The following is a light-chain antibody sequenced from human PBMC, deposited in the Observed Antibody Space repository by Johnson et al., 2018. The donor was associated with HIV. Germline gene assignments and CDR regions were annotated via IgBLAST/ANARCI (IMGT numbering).Light chain of an antibody. J-gene: IGLJ1*01. V-gene: IGLV1-51*02. CDR3: GTWDSSLGAWV. Sequence: QSVLTQPPSVSAAPGQMVSISCSGSSSNIGKNYVSWYQQFPGTAPKLLIHENKKRPSGIPDRFSGSKSGTSAHLDITGLQTGDEADYYCGTWDSSLGAWVFGTGTKVTVL. CDR2: ENK. CDR1: SSNIGKNY.